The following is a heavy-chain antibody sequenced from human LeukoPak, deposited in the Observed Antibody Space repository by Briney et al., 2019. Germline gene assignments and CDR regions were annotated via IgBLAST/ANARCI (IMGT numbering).Heavy chain of an antibody. J-gene: IGHJ2*01. CDR3: ARVAQNIVVVVAAYWYFDL. D-gene: IGHD2-15*01. CDR2: ISSSGSTI. Sequence: GGSLRLSCAASGFTFSDYYMSWIRQAPGKGLEWVSYISSSGSTIYYADSVKGRFTISRDNAKNSLYLQMNSLRAEDTAVYYCARVAQNIVVVVAAYWYFDLWGRGTLVTVSS. V-gene: IGHV3-11*04. CDR1: GFTFSDYY.